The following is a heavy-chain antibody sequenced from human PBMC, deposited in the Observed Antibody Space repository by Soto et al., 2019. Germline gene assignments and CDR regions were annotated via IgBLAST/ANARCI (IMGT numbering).Heavy chain of an antibody. CDR3: AKESYYGSGSYYNRFDY. CDR2: ISGSGGST. D-gene: IGHD3-10*01. J-gene: IGHJ4*02. Sequence: GSLRLSCAASGFTLSSYAMSWVRQAPGKGLEWVSAISGSGGSTYYADSVKGRFTISRDNSKNTLYLQMNSLRAEDTAVYYCAKESYYGSGSYYNRFDYWGQGTLVTVSS. CDR1: GFTLSSYA. V-gene: IGHV3-23*01.